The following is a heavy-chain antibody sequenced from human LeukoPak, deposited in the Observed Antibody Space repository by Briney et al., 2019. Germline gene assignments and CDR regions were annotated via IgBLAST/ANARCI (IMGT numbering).Heavy chain of an antibody. J-gene: IGHJ4*02. CDR2: ISGDGGST. CDR1: GFTFDDYA. V-gene: IGHV3-43*02. D-gene: IGHD6-19*01. CDR3: AKGHGRVAGTWPPHR. Sequence: GGSLRLSCAASGFTFDDYAMHWVRQAPGKGLEWVSLISGDGGSTYYADSVKSRFTISRDNSKNSLYLQMNSLRTEDTALYYCAKGHGRVAGTWPPHRWGQGTLVTVSS.